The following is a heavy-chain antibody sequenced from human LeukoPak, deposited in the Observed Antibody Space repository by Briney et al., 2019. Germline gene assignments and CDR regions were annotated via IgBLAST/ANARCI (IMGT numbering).Heavy chain of an antibody. J-gene: IGHJ3*02. CDR3: ARQAMVRGVMNAFDI. CDR1: GFTFSDYY. D-gene: IGHD3-10*01. CDR2: ISSSSSYT. Sequence: GGSLRLSCAASGFTFSDYYMSWIHQAPGKGLEWVSYISSSSSYTNYADSVKGRFTISRDNAKNSLYLQMNSLRAEDTAVYYCARQAMVRGVMNAFDIWGQGTMVTVSS. V-gene: IGHV3-11*06.